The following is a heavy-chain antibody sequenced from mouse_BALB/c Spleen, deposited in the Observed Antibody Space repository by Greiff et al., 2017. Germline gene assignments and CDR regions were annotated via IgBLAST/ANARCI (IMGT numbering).Heavy chain of an antibody. CDR2: ISSGSSTI. Sequence: DVMLVESGGGLVQPGGSRKLSCAASGFTFSSFGMHWVRQAPEKGLEWVAYISSGSSTIYYADTVKGRFTISRDNPKNTLFLQMTSLRSEDTAMYYCASMGYWGQGTTLTVSS. CDR3: ASMGY. V-gene: IGHV5-17*02. J-gene: IGHJ2*01. CDR1: GFTFSSFG.